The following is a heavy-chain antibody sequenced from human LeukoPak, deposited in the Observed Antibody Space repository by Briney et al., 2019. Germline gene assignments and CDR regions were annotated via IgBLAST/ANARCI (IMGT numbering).Heavy chain of an antibody. CDR1: GFTFDEYA. CDR2: ISEDGSRT. V-gene: IGHV3-43*02. J-gene: IGHJ4*02. D-gene: IGHD5-18*01. Sequence: PGGSLRLSCAASGFTFDEYAIHWVRQAPGKGLEWVSLISEDGSRTYYADSVKGRFTISRDNSKNSLYLQMNSLRTEDTAFYYCAKDLIQLYLAFDYWGQGTLVTVSS. CDR3: AKDLIQLYLAFDY.